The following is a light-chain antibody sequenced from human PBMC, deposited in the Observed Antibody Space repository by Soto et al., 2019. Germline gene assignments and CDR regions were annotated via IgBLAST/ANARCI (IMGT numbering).Light chain of an antibody. J-gene: IGKJ2*01. CDR3: HVYGSSPRYT. CDR1: QSVNAGY. V-gene: IGKV3-20*01. Sequence: EIVLTQSPGTLSLSPGERATLTCRVSQSVNAGYLAWYQQKPGQAPRLLFYGVSNRAAGIPDRFSGSGSGTDFTLSISSLEPEDFAVYYCHVYGSSPRYTFGQGTKVEIK. CDR2: GVS.